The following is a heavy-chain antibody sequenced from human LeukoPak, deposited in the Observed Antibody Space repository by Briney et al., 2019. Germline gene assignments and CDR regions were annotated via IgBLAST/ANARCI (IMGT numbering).Heavy chain of an antibody. J-gene: IGHJ4*02. CDR2: ISGSGGST. CDR3: AKVRKVAVAGRGYYFDY. CDR1: GFTFSSYA. Sequence: GGSLRLSCAASGFTFSSYAMSWVRQAPGKGLEWVSAISGSGGSTYYVDSVKGRFTISRDNSKNTLYLQMNSLRAEDTAVYYCAKVRKVAVAGRGYYFDYWGQGTLVTVSS. V-gene: IGHV3-23*01. D-gene: IGHD6-19*01.